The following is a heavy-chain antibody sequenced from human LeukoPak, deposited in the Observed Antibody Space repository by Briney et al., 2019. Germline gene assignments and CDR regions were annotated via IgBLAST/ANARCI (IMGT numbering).Heavy chain of an antibody. D-gene: IGHD3-3*01. CDR1: GGSFSGYY. Sequence: SETLSLTCAVYGGSFSGYYWSWIRQPPGKGREWIGEINHSGSTNYNPSLKSRVTISVETSKNQFSLKLSSVTAADTAVYYCARNFWSGYYGYWGQGTLVTVSS. J-gene: IGHJ4*02. CDR3: ARNFWSGYYGY. CDR2: INHSGST. V-gene: IGHV4-34*01.